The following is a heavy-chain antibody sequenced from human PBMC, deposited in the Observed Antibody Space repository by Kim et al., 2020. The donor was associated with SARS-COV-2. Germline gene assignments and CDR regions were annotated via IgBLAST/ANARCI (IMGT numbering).Heavy chain of an antibody. CDR3: ARDPGYSSSF. D-gene: IGHD6-13*01. J-gene: IGHJ4*02. CDR2: YN. Sequence: YNDYAVSVKSRITLNPDTSKNQFSLQLNSVTPEDTAVYYCARDPGYSSSFWGQGTLVTVSS. V-gene: IGHV6-1*01.